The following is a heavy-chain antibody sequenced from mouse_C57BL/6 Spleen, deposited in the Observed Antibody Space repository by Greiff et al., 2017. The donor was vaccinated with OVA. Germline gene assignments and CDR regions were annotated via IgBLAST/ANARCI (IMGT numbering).Heavy chain of an antibody. CDR2: ISYDGSN. J-gene: IGHJ2*01. D-gene: IGHD1-1*01. Sequence: EVKLVESGPGLVKPSQSLSLTCSVTGYSITSGYYWNWIRQFPGNKLEWMGYISYDGSNNYNPSLKNRISITRDTSKTQFFVKSNSVTTEDTATYYCARAGGLNYGRNYFDYWGQGTTLTVSS. V-gene: IGHV3-6*01. CDR3: ARAGGLNYGRNYFDY. CDR1: GYSITSGYY.